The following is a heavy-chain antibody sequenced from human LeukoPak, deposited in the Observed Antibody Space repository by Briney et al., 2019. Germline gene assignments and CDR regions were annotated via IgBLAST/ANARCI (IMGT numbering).Heavy chain of an antibody. CDR2: INWNGAIT. V-gene: IGHV3-20*04. CDR1: GFTFDDHG. D-gene: IGHD2-8*01. Sequence: GGSLRLSCAASGFTFDDHGMSWVRQAPGKGLEWVSDINWNGAITSYADSVKGRFTISRDNAKNSLYLQMSSLRADDTAFYYCTKIAHDAFDIWGQGTMVTVSS. J-gene: IGHJ3*02. CDR3: TKIAHDAFDI.